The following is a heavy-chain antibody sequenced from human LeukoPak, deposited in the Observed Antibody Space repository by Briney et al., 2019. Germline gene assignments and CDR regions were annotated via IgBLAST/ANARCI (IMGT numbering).Heavy chain of an antibody. Sequence: PSETLSPTCTVSGGSISSYYWSWIRQPPGKGLEWIGYIYYSGSTNYNPSLKSRVTISVDTSKKQFSLKLSSVTAADTAVYYCARGGADYYGSGSYSNWFDPWGQGTLVTVSS. J-gene: IGHJ5*02. V-gene: IGHV4-59*08. CDR2: IYYSGST. CDR1: GGSISSYY. D-gene: IGHD3-10*01. CDR3: ARGGADYYGSGSYSNWFDP.